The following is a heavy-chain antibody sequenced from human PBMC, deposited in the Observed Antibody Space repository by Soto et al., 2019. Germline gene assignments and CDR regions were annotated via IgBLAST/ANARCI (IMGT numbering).Heavy chain of an antibody. V-gene: IGHV3-15*07. J-gene: IGHJ4*02. D-gene: IGHD2-2*01. CDR1: GFTFSNAW. Sequence: EVQLVESGGGLVKPGGSLRLSCAASGFTFSNAWMNWVRQAPGKGLEWVGRIKSKTDAGTTDYAAPVKGRFTISRDDSKNTLYLQMDSLKTEDIAVYDGTSRIGCSSTSCYAEDYWGQGALVTVFS. CDR2: IKSKTDAGTT. CDR3: TSRIGCSSTSCYAEDY.